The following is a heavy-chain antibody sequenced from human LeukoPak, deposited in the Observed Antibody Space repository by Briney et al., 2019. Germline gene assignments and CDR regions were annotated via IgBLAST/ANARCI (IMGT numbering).Heavy chain of an antibody. J-gene: IGHJ4*02. Sequence: SETLSLTCTVSGGSISSYYWSWIRQPPGKGLEWIGYIYYSGSTNYNPSLKSRVTISVDTSKNQFSLKLSSVTAADTAVYYRARGITGVLRQDYWGPGTLLTVSS. CDR1: GGSISSYY. CDR3: ARGITGVLRQDY. V-gene: IGHV4-59*01. CDR2: IYYSGST. D-gene: IGHD1-20*01.